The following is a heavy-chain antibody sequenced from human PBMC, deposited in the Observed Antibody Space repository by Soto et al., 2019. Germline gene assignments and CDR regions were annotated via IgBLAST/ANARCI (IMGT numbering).Heavy chain of an antibody. V-gene: IGHV3-23*01. Sequence: GGSLRLSCAASGFTFSNYAMSWVRQAPGKGLEWVSTISGSGDRTYYADSVKGRFTISRDNSKNTLYLQMSSLRAEDTAVYYCAKDPRYCSGGSCSWVFPFDYWGQGTRVTVSS. D-gene: IGHD2-15*01. CDR3: AKDPRYCSGGSCSWVFPFDY. J-gene: IGHJ4*02. CDR1: GFTFSNYA. CDR2: ISGSGDRT.